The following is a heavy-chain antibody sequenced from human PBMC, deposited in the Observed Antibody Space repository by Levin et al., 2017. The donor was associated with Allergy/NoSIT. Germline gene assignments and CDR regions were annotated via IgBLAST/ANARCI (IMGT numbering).Heavy chain of an antibody. J-gene: IGHJ6*02. CDR2: IGTAGDT. CDR1: GFTFSRYD. Sequence: SCAASGFTFSRYDMHWVRQSTGKGLEWVSTIGTAGDTYYPGSVKGRFTISRENAKNSLYLQMNSLRAGDTAVYYCTRDGGGNTGGYYYYSMDVWGQGTTVTVSS. CDR3: TRDGGGNTGGYYYYSMDV. V-gene: IGHV3-13*01. D-gene: IGHD4-23*01.